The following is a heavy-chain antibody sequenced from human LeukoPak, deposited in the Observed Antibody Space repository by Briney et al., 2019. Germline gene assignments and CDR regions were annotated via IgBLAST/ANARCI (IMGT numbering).Heavy chain of an antibody. D-gene: IGHD3-10*01. CDR1: GYTFTGYY. Sequence: GASVKVSCKASGYTFTGYYMHWVRQAPGQGLEWMGWINPNSGGTNYAQKFQGRVTMTRDTSISTAYMELSRLRSDDTAVYYCARARTMVRGPKPVGWFDPWGQGTLVTVSS. V-gene: IGHV1-2*02. CDR2: INPNSGGT. CDR3: ARARTMVRGPKPVGWFDP. J-gene: IGHJ5*02.